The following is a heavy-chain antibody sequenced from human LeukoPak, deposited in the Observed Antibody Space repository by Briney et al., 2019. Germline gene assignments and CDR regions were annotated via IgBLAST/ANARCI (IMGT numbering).Heavy chain of an antibody. CDR1: GGSISSSNW. D-gene: IGHD6-19*01. J-gene: IGHJ5*02. CDR2: INHSGST. CDR3: ARGQARLAWFDP. V-gene: IGHV4-4*02. Sequence: SETLSLTCAVSGGSISSSNWWSWVRQPPGKGLEWIGEINHSGSTNYNPSLKSRVTISVDTSKNQFSLKLRSVTAADTAVYYCARGQARLAWFDPWGQGTLVTVSS.